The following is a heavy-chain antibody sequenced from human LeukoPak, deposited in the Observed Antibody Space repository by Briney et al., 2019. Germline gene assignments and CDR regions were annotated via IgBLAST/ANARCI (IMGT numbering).Heavy chain of an antibody. J-gene: IGHJ5*02. D-gene: IGHD1-14*01. CDR2: VSPKTGDR. Sequence: ASVKVSCKASGYSFSNFHINWVRQASGQGLEWIGWVSPKTGDRGYALKFQGRVTMTSDTSETTVYMEVRSLTSEDTAVYYCARTRRKGEIDTWGQGTMVTVSS. V-gene: IGHV1-8*01. CDR1: GYSFSNFH. CDR3: ARTRRKGEIDT.